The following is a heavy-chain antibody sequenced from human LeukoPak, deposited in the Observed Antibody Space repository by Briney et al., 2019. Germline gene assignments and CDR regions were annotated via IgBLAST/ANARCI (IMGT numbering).Heavy chain of an antibody. Sequence: GGSLRLSCAASGFTVSSNYMSWVRQAPGKGLEWVAFIRYDGSNKYYADSVKGRFTISRDNSKNTLYLQMNSLRAEDTAVYYCAKDRGPWVWLVNWGQGTLVTVSS. J-gene: IGHJ4*02. CDR2: IRYDGSNK. D-gene: IGHD5-12*01. CDR3: AKDRGPWVWLVN. V-gene: IGHV3-30*02. CDR1: GFTVSSNY.